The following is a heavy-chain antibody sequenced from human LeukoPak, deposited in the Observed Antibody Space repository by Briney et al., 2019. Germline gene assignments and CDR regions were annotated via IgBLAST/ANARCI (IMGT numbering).Heavy chain of an antibody. Sequence: SETLSLTCTVSGGSISSYYWSWIRQPPGKGLEWIGYIYYSGSTNYNPSLKSRVTISVDTSKNQFSLKLSSVTAADTAVYYCAREFEGRSSDWFDPWGQGTLVTVSS. D-gene: IGHD6-6*01. CDR1: GGSISSYY. V-gene: IGHV4-59*01. J-gene: IGHJ5*02. CDR2: IYYSGST. CDR3: AREFEGRSSDWFDP.